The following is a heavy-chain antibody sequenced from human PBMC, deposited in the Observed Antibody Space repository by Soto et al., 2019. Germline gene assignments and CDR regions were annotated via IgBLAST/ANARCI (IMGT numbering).Heavy chain of an antibody. CDR3: AHVAVDTATRLFDY. Sequence: QITLKESGPTLVKPTQTLTLTCTFSGFSLSTSGVGVGWIRQPPGKALEWLGLIYWNDDKRYSPSLKSRLTITKDTSKNQVVLTMTNMDPVDTATYYCAHVAVDTATRLFDYWGQGTLVTVSS. J-gene: IGHJ4*02. CDR1: GFSLSTSGVG. CDR2: IYWNDDK. D-gene: IGHD5-18*01. V-gene: IGHV2-5*01.